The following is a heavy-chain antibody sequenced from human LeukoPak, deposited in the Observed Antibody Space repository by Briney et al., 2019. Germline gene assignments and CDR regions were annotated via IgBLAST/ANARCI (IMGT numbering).Heavy chain of an antibody. J-gene: IGHJ4*02. Sequence: GGSLRLSCAASGFTFSKYAMHWVRQAPGKGLEWVAVISYDGSNKYYADSVKGRFTISRDNSKNTLYLQMNSLRAEDTAIYYCAKDSLRTLPAASFDYWGQGTLVTVSS. D-gene: IGHD2-2*01. V-gene: IGHV3-30*04. CDR1: GFTFSKYA. CDR2: ISYDGSNK. CDR3: AKDSLRTLPAASFDY.